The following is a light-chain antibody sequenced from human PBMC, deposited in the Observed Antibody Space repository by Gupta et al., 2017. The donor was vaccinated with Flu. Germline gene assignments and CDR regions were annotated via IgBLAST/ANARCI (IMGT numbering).Light chain of an antibody. CDR3: QQDCSSPRT. CDR1: QSVSSSY. Sequence: EIVLTQYPGTLSLSPGERATLSCRASQSVSSSYLAWYQQKPGQAPRLLIYGASSRATGIPDRFSGSGSGTDFTLTISRLEPEDFAVYYCQQDCSSPRTFGQGTKVEIK. CDR2: GAS. V-gene: IGKV3-20*01. J-gene: IGKJ1*01.